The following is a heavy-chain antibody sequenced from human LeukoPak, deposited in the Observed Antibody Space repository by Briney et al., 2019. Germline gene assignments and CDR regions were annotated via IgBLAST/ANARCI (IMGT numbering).Heavy chain of an antibody. D-gene: IGHD3-16*01. CDR3: GRGGGLDV. J-gene: IGHJ6*02. V-gene: IGHV3-7*03. CDR1: GFTFSSYW. CDR2: INHNGNVN. Sequence: GGSLRLSCAASGFTFSSYWMNWARQAPGKGLEWVASINHNGNVNYYVDSVKGRFTISRDNAKNSLYLQMSNLRAEDTAVYFCGRGGGLDVWGQGATVPVS.